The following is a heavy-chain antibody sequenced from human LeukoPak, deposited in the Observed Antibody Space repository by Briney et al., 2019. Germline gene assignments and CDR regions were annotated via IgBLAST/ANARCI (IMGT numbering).Heavy chain of an antibody. Sequence: PGGSLRLSCSASGFTFSSYWMSWVRQAPGKGLEWVANIKQDGSEKYYVDSVKGRFTISRDNAKNSLYLQMNSLRAEDTAVYYCARDVRMVRDKSPVDYWGQGTLVTVSS. V-gene: IGHV3-7*01. CDR2: IKQDGSEK. CDR1: GFTFSSYW. J-gene: IGHJ4*02. CDR3: ARDVRMVRDKSPVDY. D-gene: IGHD3-10*01.